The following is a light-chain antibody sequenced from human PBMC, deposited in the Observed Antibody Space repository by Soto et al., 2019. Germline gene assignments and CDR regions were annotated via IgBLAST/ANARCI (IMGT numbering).Light chain of an antibody. J-gene: IGKJ1*01. Sequence: GDSVTITCRASQNIRNWLAWYQQKPGKAPKVIIYAASSLQSGVPSRFSGSGSGTDCTLTIRRLEPEDVALYYCQQYGSSPWTLGQGTKVDI. CDR2: AAS. V-gene: IGKV1-5*01. CDR3: QQYGSSPWT. CDR1: QNIRNW.